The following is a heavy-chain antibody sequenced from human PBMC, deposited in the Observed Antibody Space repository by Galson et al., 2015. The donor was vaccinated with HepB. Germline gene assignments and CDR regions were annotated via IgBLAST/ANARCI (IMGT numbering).Heavy chain of an antibody. D-gene: IGHD1-1*01. V-gene: IGHV1-69*13. CDR3: ARVRNWNDVQYYYYYYMDV. CDR2: IIPIFGTA. CDR1: GGTFSSYA. Sequence: SVKVSCKASGGTFSSYAISWVRQAPGQGLEWMGGIIPIFGTANYAQKFQGRVTITADESTSTAYMELSSLRSEDTAVYYCARVRNWNDVQYYYYYYMDVWGKGTTVTVSS. J-gene: IGHJ6*03.